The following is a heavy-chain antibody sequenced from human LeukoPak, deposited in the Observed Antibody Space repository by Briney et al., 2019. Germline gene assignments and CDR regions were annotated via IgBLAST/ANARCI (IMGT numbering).Heavy chain of an antibody. J-gene: IGHJ5*02. CDR2: IYHSGST. V-gene: IGHV4-4*02. Sequence: PSETLSLTCAVSGGSISSSNWWSWVRRPPGKGLEWIGEIYHSGSTNYNPSLKSRVTISVDTSKNQFSLKLSSVTAADTAVYYCARRGPGYSYGKNWFDPWGQGTLVTVSS. CDR3: ARRGPGYSYGKNWFDP. D-gene: IGHD5-18*01. CDR1: GGSISSSNW.